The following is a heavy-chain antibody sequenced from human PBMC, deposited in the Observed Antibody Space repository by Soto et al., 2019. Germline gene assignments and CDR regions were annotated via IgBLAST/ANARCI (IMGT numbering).Heavy chain of an antibody. CDR1: GCTFTSYY. CDR3: ARELGGQTTGDWFDP. Sequence: ASVKVSCKASGCTFTSYYMHWVRQAPGQGLEWMGIINPSGGSTSYAQKFQGRVTMTRDTSTSTVYMELSSLRSEDTAVYYCARELGGQTTGDWFDPWGQGTLVTVSS. CDR2: INPSGGST. J-gene: IGHJ5*02. V-gene: IGHV1-46*03. D-gene: IGHD4-17*01.